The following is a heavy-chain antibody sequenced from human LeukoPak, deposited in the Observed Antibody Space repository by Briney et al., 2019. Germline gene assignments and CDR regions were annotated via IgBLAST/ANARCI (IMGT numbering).Heavy chain of an antibody. CDR1: GFTFSSYG. V-gene: IGHV3-30*18. Sequence: PGRSLRLSCKASGFTFSSYGMHWVRQAPGKGLEWVAVISNDGSNKFYADSVKGRITISRDNSKNTLYLQMNSLRVEDTAVYYCAKDRGSGYLDYWGQGTLVTVSS. D-gene: IGHD6-19*01. CDR3: AKDRGSGYLDY. J-gene: IGHJ4*02. CDR2: ISNDGSNK.